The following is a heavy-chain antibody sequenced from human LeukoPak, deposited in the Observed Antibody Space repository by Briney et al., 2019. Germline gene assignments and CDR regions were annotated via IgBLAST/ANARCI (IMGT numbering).Heavy chain of an antibody. V-gene: IGHV3-23*01. Sequence: GGSLRLSCAASGFTFSSYSMNWVRQAPGKGLEWVSAISGSGGSTYYADSVKGRFTISRDNSKNTVYLQMNSLRAEETAVYYCAKVRTTIFGVGLNAFDIWGQGTMVTVSS. CDR3: AKVRTTIFGVGLNAFDI. CDR2: ISGSGGST. J-gene: IGHJ3*02. D-gene: IGHD3-3*01. CDR1: GFTFSSYS.